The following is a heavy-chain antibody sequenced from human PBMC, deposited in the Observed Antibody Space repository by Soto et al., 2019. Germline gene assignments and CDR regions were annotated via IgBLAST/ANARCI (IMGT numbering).Heavy chain of an antibody. Sequence: SVKVSCKASGGTFSSYAISWVRQAPGQGLEWMGGIIPIFGTANYAQKFQGRVTITADESTSTAYMELSSLRSEDTAVYYCAREGGSYYAFDYWGQGTLVTVSS. CDR3: AREGGSYYAFDY. J-gene: IGHJ4*02. CDR1: GGTFSSYA. D-gene: IGHD1-26*01. V-gene: IGHV1-69*13. CDR2: IIPIFGTA.